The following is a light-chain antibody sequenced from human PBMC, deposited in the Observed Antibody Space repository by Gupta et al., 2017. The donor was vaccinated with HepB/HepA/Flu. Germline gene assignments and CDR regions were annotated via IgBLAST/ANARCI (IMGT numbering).Light chain of an antibody. Sequence: VLTQPPSSSVPPGQRVTISCSGSSSSIRINYLYWYQHLPGTPPKLLLYRNNKRPSVVPDRFSASKSATSASLSTIGVRAEDEADYYCVASDDSINGWVFGGGTKVTVL. V-gene: IGLV1-47*01. CDR2: RNN. CDR3: VASDDSINGWV. CDR1: SSSIRINY. J-gene: IGLJ2*01.